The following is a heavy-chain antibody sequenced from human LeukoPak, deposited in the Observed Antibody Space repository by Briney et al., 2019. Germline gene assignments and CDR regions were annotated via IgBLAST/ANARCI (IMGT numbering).Heavy chain of an antibody. CDR1: GYTFTSYY. CDR3: ARGSDGSENSYRNWFDP. V-gene: IGHV1-46*01. Sequence: ASVKVSCKASGYTFTSYYMHWVRQAPGQGLEWMGIINPSGGSTSYTQKFQGRVTMTRDTSTSTVYMELSSLRSEDTAVYYCARGSDGSENSYRNWFDPWGQGTRVTVSS. D-gene: IGHD3-10*01. J-gene: IGHJ5*02. CDR2: INPSGGST.